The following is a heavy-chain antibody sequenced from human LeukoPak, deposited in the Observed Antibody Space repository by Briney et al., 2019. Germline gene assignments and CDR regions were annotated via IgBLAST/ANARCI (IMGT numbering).Heavy chain of an antibody. Sequence: SETLSLTCTVSGGSISSSSYYWGWIRQPPGKGLEWIGSIYYSGSTYYNPSLKSRVTISVDTSKNQLSLKLSSVTAADTAVYYCARVGEKAFHLWPEIDYWGQGTLVTVSS. D-gene: IGHD5-24*01. CDR3: ARVGEKAFHLWPEIDY. CDR2: IYYSGST. J-gene: IGHJ4*02. CDR1: GGSISSSSYY. V-gene: IGHV4-39*07.